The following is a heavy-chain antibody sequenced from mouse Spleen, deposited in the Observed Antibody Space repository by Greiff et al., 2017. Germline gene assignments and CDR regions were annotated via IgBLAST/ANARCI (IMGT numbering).Heavy chain of an antibody. D-gene: IGHD1-1*01. CDR1: GYTFTSYY. V-gene: IGHV1S56*01. J-gene: IGHJ2*01. CDR3: ARWDTTVVATPGDY. Sequence: QVQLQQSGPELVKPGASVRISCKASGYTFTSYYIHWVKQRPGQGLEWIGWIYPGNVNTKYNEKFKGKATLTADKSSSTAYMQLSSLTSEASAVYFCARWDTTVVATPGDYWGQGTTLTVSS. CDR2: IYPGNVNT.